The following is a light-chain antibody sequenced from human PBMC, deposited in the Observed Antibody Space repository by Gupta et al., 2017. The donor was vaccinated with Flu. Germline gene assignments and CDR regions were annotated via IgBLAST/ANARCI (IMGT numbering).Light chain of an antibody. CDR1: QSVSSSY. J-gene: IGKJ2*01. CDR3: QHDGSSPYT. CDR2: GAS. V-gene: IGKV3-20*01. Sequence: EIVLTQSPDTLSLSPGERATLSCRASQSVSSSYLAWYQQKPGQAPRLLIYGASSRATGIPDRFRGSGSGTDFTLTISRLEPEDFAMYYCQHDGSSPYTFGQGTKLEIK.